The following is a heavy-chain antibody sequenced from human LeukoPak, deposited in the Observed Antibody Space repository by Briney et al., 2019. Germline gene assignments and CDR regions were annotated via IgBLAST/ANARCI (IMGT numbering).Heavy chain of an antibody. Sequence: GGSLRLSCAASGFTFSSYSMNWVRQAPGKGLEWVSSISSSSSYIYYADSVKGRFTISRDNAKNSLYLQMNSLRAEDTAAYYCARDNYYGSGGNWFDPWGQGTLVTVSS. J-gene: IGHJ5*02. V-gene: IGHV3-21*01. CDR2: ISSSSSYI. CDR3: ARDNYYGSGGNWFDP. CDR1: GFTFSSYS. D-gene: IGHD3-10*01.